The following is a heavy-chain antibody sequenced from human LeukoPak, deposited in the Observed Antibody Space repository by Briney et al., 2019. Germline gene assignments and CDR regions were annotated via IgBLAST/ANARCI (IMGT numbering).Heavy chain of an antibody. Sequence: PGGSLRLSWAASGFTFSNYWVHWVRQAPGKGLVWVSRINRGGSTTNYADSVKGRFTVSRDNAKNTLNLQMNSLRAEDTAVYYCARDKKSGESSEIDYWGQGTLVTVSS. V-gene: IGHV3-74*01. D-gene: IGHD3-10*01. CDR3: ARDKKSGESSEIDY. CDR2: INRGGSTT. J-gene: IGHJ4*02. CDR1: GFTFSNYW.